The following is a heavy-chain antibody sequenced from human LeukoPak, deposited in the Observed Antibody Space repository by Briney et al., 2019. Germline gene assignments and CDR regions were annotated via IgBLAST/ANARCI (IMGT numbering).Heavy chain of an antibody. CDR3: TTRGGYSYEKPYYFDY. CDR1: EFTFSSYS. Sequence: PGGSLRLSCAASEFTFSSYSMNWVRQAPGKGLEWVGRIKSKTDGGTTDYAAPVKGRFTISRDDSKNTLYLQINSLKTEDTAVYYCTTRGGYSYEKPYYFDYWGQGTLVTVSS. CDR2: IKSKTDGGTT. V-gene: IGHV3-15*07. D-gene: IGHD5-18*01. J-gene: IGHJ4*02.